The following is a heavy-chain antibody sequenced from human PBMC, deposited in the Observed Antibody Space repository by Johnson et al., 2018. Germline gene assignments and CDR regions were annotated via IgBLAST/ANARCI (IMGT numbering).Heavy chain of an antibody. J-gene: IGHJ6*03. CDR3: ASRHPDYHMDG. CDR2: ISYDGSNK. Sequence: QVQLVQSGGGVVQPGRSLRLSCAASGFTFSIYGMHWVRQAPGKGLEWVAVISYDGSNKYYADSVKGRFTISRDNSKNMLYLQMNSLRAEETAVYYCASRHPDYHMDGWGKGTTVTVSS. CDR1: GFTFSIYG. V-gene: IGHV3-30*03.